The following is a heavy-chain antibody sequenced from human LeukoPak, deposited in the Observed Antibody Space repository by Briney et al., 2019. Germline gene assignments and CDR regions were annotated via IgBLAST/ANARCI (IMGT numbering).Heavy chain of an antibody. J-gene: IGHJ1*01. V-gene: IGHV4-39*01. CDR2: IYYSGST. Sequence: SETLSLTCTVSGGSISSSSYYWGWIRQPPGKGLEWIGSIYYSGSTYYNPSLKSRVTISVDTSKNQFSLKLSSVTAADTAVYYCARQAIDYYDSSAKYFQHWGQGTLVTVSS. CDR3: ARQAIDYYDSSAKYFQH. CDR1: GGSISSSSYY. D-gene: IGHD3-22*01.